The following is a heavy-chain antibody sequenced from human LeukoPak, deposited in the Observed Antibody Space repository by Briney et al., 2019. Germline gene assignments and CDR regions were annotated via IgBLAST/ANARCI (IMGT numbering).Heavy chain of an antibody. D-gene: IGHD2-15*01. J-gene: IGHJ6*03. CDR3: AKCEDTRKRYYYYYMDF. Sequence: PGGSLRLSCAASGFTFSSYGMHWVRRAPGKGLQWVAFIRYDGSNKYYADSVKGRFTISRDNSKNTLYLQMNSLRAEATAVYYCAKCEDTRKRYYYYYMDFWGKGTTVTISS. CDR2: IRYDGSNK. V-gene: IGHV3-30*02. CDR1: GFTFSSYG.